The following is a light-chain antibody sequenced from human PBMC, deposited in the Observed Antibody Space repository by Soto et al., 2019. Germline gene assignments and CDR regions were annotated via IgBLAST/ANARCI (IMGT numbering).Light chain of an antibody. Sequence: DILVTQSPSTLSASVGDTITITCRASQSVTSWLAWYQQKPGKAPKLLIYKASSLESVVPSRFSGSGSGTEFTLTISSLQPDDFATYYCHHYNTYPFTFGQGTKLEIK. CDR2: KAS. V-gene: IGKV1-5*03. CDR1: QSVTSW. CDR3: HHYNTYPFT. J-gene: IGKJ2*01.